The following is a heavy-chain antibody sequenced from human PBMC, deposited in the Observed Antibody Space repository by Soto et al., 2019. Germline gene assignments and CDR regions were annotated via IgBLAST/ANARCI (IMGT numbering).Heavy chain of an antibody. Sequence: GESLKISCQGSGYTFANYWIAWVRQMPGKGLELMGIIYPTESDARYSPSFQGQVIISAEKTISTAYLQWSSLRASETGIYYCARQGRSGGSSYPGWSDPWGQGTIVTVSS. D-gene: IGHD2-15*01. CDR1: GYTFANYW. J-gene: IGHJ5*02. CDR3: ARQGRSGGSSYPGWSDP. V-gene: IGHV5-51*01. CDR2: IYPTESDA.